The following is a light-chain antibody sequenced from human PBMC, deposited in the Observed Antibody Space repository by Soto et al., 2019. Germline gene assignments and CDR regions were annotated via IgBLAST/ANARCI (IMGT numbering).Light chain of an antibody. J-gene: IGLJ2*01. Sequence: HSALTQPPSASGSPGQSVTISCTGTSSDVGSYNYVSWYQQHPGKAPKLMIYEVSKRPSGVPDRFSGSKSGNMASLTVSGLQAEDEADYYCSSYAGSNNLVFGGGTKLTVL. CDR3: SSYAGSNNLV. V-gene: IGLV2-8*01. CDR2: EVS. CDR1: SSDVGSYNY.